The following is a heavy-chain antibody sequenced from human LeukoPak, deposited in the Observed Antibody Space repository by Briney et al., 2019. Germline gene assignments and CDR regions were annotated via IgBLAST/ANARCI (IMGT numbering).Heavy chain of an antibody. CDR2: INHSGGT. J-gene: IGHJ6*04. D-gene: IGHD1-26*01. Sequence: PETLSLTCAVYGGSFSGYYWSWIRQPPGKGLEWIGEINHSGGTNYNPSLKSRVTISVDTSKNQFSLKLSSVTAADTAVYYCAREWAGSGSSHLVDVWGKGTTVTVSS. V-gene: IGHV4-34*01. CDR3: AREWAGSGSSHLVDV. CDR1: GGSFSGYY.